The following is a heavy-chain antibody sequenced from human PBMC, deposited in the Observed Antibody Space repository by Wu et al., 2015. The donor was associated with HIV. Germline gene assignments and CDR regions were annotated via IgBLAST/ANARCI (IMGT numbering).Heavy chain of an antibody. V-gene: IGHV1-69*13. J-gene: IGHJ5*02. CDR2: IIPFFGTT. CDR1: GGTFSNCA. CDR3: ARGQLNDYGDYNWFDP. Sequence: QVQLVQSGAEVKKPGSSVKVSCKASGGTFSNCAISWVRQAPGQGLEWMGRIIPFFGTTNYAQKFQGRVTITADESTSTAYMELSSLRSEDTAVYYCARGQLNDYGDYNWFDPWAREPWSPSP. D-gene: IGHD4-17*01.